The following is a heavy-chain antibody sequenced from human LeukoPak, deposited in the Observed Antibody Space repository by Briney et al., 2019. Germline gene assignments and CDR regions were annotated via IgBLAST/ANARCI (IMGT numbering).Heavy chain of an antibody. CDR3: ARGTSGA. CDR1: GGSFSGYY. V-gene: IGHV4-34*01. CDR2: INHGGST. J-gene: IGHJ5*02. D-gene: IGHD3-3*01. Sequence: TSSETLSLTCAVYGGSFSGYYWSWIRQPPGKGLEWIGEINHGGSTNYNPSLKSRVTISVDTSKNQFSLKLSSVTAADTAVYYCARGTSGAWGQGTLVTVSS.